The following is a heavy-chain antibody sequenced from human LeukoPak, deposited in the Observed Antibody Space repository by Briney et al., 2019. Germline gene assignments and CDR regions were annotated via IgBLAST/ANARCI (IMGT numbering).Heavy chain of an antibody. J-gene: IGHJ4*02. V-gene: IGHV3-30*03. Sequence: GRSLRLSCAASGFTFSSYGMHWVRQAPGKGLEWVAVISYDGSNKYYADSVKGRFTISRDNSKNTLYLQMNSLRAEDTAVYYCARTPSYWGQGTLVTVSS. CDR1: GFTFSSYG. CDR3: ARTPSY. CDR2: ISYDGSNK.